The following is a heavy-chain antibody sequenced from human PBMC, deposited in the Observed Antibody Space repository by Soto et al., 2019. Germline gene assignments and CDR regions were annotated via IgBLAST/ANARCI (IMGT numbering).Heavy chain of an antibody. CDR3: GRDVTSNANCIDP. CDR2: IYYTGKT. CDR1: GDSLHIGGYY. J-gene: IGHJ5*02. Sequence: ASETLSLTCSVSGDSLHIGGYYWTWIRQRPGKGLEWMGYIYYTGKTYYNPSLESRLTMSVDRSKNQFSLKLNSVTAADTAVYYCGRDVTSNANCIDPWGQGTLVTVSS. V-gene: IGHV4-31*03. D-gene: IGHD2-2*01.